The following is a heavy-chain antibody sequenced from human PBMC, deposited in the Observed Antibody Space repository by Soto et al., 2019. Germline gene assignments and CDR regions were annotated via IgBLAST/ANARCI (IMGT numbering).Heavy chain of an antibody. CDR3: ARYIDSGNYALGY. V-gene: IGHV4-34*01. J-gene: IGHJ4*02. CDR2: INDGAET. CDR1: GGSFSGVS. D-gene: IGHD3-10*01. Sequence: QVQLQQWGAGLLKPSETLSLTCAVHGGSFSGVSWSWIRQSPGKGLEWIGEINDGAETNYNPSLKSRVTISVDTFKREFSLKLSSVTAADTAVYYCARYIDSGNYALGYWGQGTLVTVSS.